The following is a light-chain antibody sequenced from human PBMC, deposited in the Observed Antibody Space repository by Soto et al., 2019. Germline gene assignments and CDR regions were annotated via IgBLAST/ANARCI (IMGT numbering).Light chain of an antibody. V-gene: IGLV1-40*01. J-gene: IGLJ2*01. Sequence: QSVLTQPPSVSGAPGQRVTISCTGSSSNIGAGYDVHWYQQLPGRAPKLVIYDNINRPSGVPARFSGSKSGASASLAIAGLQAEDEADYYCSAYKPTTTLVFGRGTKLTVL. CDR2: DNI. CDR3: SAYKPTTTLV. CDR1: SSNIGAGYD.